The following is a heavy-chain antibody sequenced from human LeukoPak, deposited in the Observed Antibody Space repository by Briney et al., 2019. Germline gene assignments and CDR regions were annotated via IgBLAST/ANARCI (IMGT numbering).Heavy chain of an antibody. Sequence: GASVKASCKASGYTFTSYGFSWVRQAPGQGLEWMGWISAYNGNTNYAQKLQGRVTMTTDTSTSTAYMELRSLRSDDTAVYYCARLDTIFNLADYWGQGTLVTVSS. CDR2: ISAYNGNT. D-gene: IGHD3-3*01. V-gene: IGHV1-18*01. CDR3: ARLDTIFNLADY. J-gene: IGHJ4*02. CDR1: GYTFTSYG.